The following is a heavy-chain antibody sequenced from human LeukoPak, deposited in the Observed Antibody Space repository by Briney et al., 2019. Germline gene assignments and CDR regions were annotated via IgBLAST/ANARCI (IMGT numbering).Heavy chain of an antibody. CDR1: GGTFSSYA. Sequence: SVKVSCKASGGTFSSYAISWVRQAPGQGLEWMGGIIPIFGTANYAQKFQGRVTITADKSTSTAYMELSSLRSEDTAVYYCARGTIAVAGYLDYWGQGTLVTVSS. V-gene: IGHV1-69*06. CDR2: IIPIFGTA. D-gene: IGHD6-19*01. J-gene: IGHJ4*02. CDR3: ARGTIAVAGYLDY.